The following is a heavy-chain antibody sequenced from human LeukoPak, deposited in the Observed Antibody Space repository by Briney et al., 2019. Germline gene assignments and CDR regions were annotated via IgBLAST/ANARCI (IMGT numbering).Heavy chain of an antibody. CDR3: ARADYNSDRTYTPFDY. CDR1: GGSFSGYY. D-gene: IGHD3-22*01. V-gene: IGHV4-34*01. CDR2: INHSGST. J-gene: IGHJ4*02. Sequence: SETLSLTCAVYGGSFSGYYWSWIRQPPGKGLEWIGEINHSGSTNYNPSLKSRVTISVDTSKNQFSLKLSSVTAADTAVYYCARADYNSDRTYTPFDYWGQGTLVTVSS.